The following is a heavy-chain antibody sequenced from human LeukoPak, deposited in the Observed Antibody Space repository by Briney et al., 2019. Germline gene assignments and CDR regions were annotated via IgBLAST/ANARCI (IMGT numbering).Heavy chain of an antibody. Sequence: SETLSLTCTVSGGSISSYYWNWIRQPPGKRLEWIGYISYSGSTNYNPSLKSRVTISVDTSKNQFSLKLSSVTAADTAVYYCARGLYSTYYFDYWGQGTLVTVSS. CDR1: GGSISSYY. CDR3: ARGLYSTYYFDY. CDR2: ISYSGST. J-gene: IGHJ4*02. V-gene: IGHV4-59*12. D-gene: IGHD6-13*01.